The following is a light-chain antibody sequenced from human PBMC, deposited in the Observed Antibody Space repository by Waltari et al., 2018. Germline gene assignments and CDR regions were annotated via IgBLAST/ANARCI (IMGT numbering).Light chain of an antibody. CDR3: QQYNSYPFT. J-gene: IGKJ3*01. CDR1: QSISSW. Sequence: DIQMTQSPSTLSASVGDRVTITCRARQSISSWLAWYQPKPGKAPKLLIYKASSLERGVPSRFSGSGSGTEFTLTISSLQPDDFATYYCQQYNSYPFTFGPGTKVDIK. CDR2: KAS. V-gene: IGKV1-5*03.